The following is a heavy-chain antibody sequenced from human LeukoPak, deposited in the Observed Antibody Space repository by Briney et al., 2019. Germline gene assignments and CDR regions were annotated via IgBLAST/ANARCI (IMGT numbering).Heavy chain of an antibody. V-gene: IGHV1-24*01. D-gene: IGHD4-17*01. CDR3: ATDRYDYGLDY. CDR1: GYTFINNG. CDR2: FDPEDGET. J-gene: IGHJ4*02. Sequence: GASVKVSCKTSGYTFINNGISWVRQAPGKGLEWMGGFDPEDGETIYAQNFQGRITLTEDTSTDTAFMELSSLSSDDTAVYYCATDRYDYGLDYWAQGTLVTVSS.